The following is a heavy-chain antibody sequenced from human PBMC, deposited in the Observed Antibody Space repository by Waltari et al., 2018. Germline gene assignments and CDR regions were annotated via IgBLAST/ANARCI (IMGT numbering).Heavy chain of an antibody. CDR1: GFTFNTYA. D-gene: IGHD1-20*01. J-gene: IGHJ5*02. CDR2: ISISDVT. V-gene: IGHV3-23*01. CDR3: AKPFYNWDDPLVS. Sequence: EVQLLESGGEFVQAGGSLRLPCGVSGFTFNTYAINWGRRAPGTGLQWVAAISISDVTFHADSVKGRFTISRDTSKDTVYLQMNSLRADDTAVYYCAKPFYNWDDPLVSWGQGTVVTVSS.